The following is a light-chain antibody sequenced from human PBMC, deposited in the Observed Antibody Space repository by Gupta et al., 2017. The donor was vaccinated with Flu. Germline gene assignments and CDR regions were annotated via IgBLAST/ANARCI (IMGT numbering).Light chain of an antibody. J-gene: IGKJ1*01. V-gene: IGKV3-20*01. CDR3: QQDGGSPKT. CDR2: GGS. CDR1: QSIRTSY. Sequence: IVLTQSPGTLSLSPGDRATLSCRASQSIRTSYLAWYQQNPGQAPSLLMYGGSTRANGLPGRFSGSGYGTDFTLTISIRDPEDFAVYYCQQDGGSPKTFGQGTKIEIK.